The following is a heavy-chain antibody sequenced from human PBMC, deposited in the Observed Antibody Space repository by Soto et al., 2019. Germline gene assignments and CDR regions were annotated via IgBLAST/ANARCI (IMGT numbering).Heavy chain of an antibody. D-gene: IGHD3-16*01. CDR3: ARIHVVTFGGVDPTAYYWDF. CDR1: GYAFSSYW. V-gene: IGHV5-51*01. Sequence: GESLKISCKGSGYAFSSYWIGWVRQMPGKGLEWVGIIFPGDSDTRYSPSFQGQVTISVDNSISTAYLQWRSLEASDTATFYCARIHVVTFGGVDPTAYYWDFWGQGTRVTVSS. J-gene: IGHJ4*02. CDR2: IFPGDSDT.